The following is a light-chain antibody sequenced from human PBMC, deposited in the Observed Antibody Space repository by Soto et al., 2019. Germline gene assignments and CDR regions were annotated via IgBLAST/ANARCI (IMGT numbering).Light chain of an antibody. CDR3: PQYGRCSLT. CDR2: DAS. CDR1: QTISSW. Sequence: DIEMTQSPSTLSASVGDRVTITCRASQTISSWLVWYQQKPGKAPNLLIYDASSLESGVPSRCGGSGSGTECTVAIASLQPDDFATYCCPQYGRCSLTLGGGTKLEI. J-gene: IGKJ4*01. V-gene: IGKV1-5*01.